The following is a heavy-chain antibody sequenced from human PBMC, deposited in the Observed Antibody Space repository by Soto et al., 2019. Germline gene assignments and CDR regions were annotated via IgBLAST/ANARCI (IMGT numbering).Heavy chain of an antibody. V-gene: IGHV3-74*01. D-gene: IGHD5-18*01. CDR3: VRDQGYSYGDY. CDR2: INTDGSRT. J-gene: IGHJ4*02. CDR1: GFTFSSYW. Sequence: PGGSLRLSCAASGFTFSSYWMHWVRQAPGKGLVWVSRINTDGSRTSYADSVKGQFTISRDNANNRLFLQINSLRAEVTVVYYCVRDQGYSYGDYWGQGTLVTVSS.